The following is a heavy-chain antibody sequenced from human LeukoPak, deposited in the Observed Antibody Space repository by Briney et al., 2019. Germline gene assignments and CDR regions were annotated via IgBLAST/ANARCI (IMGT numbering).Heavy chain of an antibody. D-gene: IGHD3-22*01. V-gene: IGHV4-31*03. CDR3: ARGRTYFYESSGYYPFDF. J-gene: IGHJ4*02. CDR2: IYYSGST. CDR1: GGSINSGGYY. Sequence: PSETLSLTCTVSGGSINSGGYYWTWIRQHPRKGLEWIGCIYYSGSTYYNPSLESRILISLDTSKNQFSLKLRSVTAADTAVYYCARGRTYFYESSGYYPFDFWGQGAPVTVSS.